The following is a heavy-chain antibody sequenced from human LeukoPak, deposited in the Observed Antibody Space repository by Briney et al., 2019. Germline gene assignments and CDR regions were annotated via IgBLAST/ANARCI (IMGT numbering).Heavy chain of an antibody. J-gene: IGHJ2*01. CDR3: ARVVVPAAIGFGYWYFDL. D-gene: IGHD2-2*02. Sequence: GGSLRLSCAASGFTFSSYSMNWVRQAPGKGLEWVSYISSSSSTIYYADSVKGRFTISRDNAKNSLYLQMNSLRAEDTAVYYCARVVVPAAIGFGYWYFDLWGRGTLVTVSS. CDR2: ISSSSSTI. CDR1: GFTFSSYS. V-gene: IGHV3-48*04.